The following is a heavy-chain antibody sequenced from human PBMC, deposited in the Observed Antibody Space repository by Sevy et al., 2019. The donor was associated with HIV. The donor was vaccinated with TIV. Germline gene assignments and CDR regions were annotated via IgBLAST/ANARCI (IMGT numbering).Heavy chain of an antibody. CDR3: ATTKDYYDSSGYPFDY. Sequence: ASVKVSCKVFGYTLSQLSMRWVRLAPGKGLEWMGSFDPEDDETIYAQKFQGRVTMTEDTSTDTAYMELSSLRSEDTAVYYCATTKDYYDSSGYPFDYWGQGTLVTVSS. J-gene: IGHJ4*02. CDR1: GYTLSQLS. V-gene: IGHV1-24*01. CDR2: FDPEDDET. D-gene: IGHD3-22*01.